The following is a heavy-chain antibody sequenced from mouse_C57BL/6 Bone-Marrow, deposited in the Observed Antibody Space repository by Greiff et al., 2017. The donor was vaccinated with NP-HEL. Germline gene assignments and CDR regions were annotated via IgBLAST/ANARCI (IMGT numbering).Heavy chain of an antibody. J-gene: IGHJ2*01. V-gene: IGHV1-80*01. CDR1: GYAFSSYW. CDR3: ARSYYGSSPYFDY. D-gene: IGHD1-1*01. CDR2: IYPGDGDT. Sequence: VQLQQSGAELVKPGASVKISCKASGYAFSSYWMNWVKQRPGKGLEWIGQIYPGDGDTNYNGKFKGKAPLTADKSSSTAYMQLSSLTSEDSAVYFCARSYYGSSPYFDYWGQGTTLTVSS.